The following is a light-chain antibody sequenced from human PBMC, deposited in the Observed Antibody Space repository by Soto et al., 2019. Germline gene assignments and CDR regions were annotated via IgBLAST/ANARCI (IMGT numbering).Light chain of an antibody. CDR2: AAS. V-gene: IGKV3-20*01. CDR3: QQYGTSPYT. Sequence: EIVLTQSPGTLSLSPGERATLSCRASQSVNSNYLGWYQKKPAQAPRLLIYAASSRATGVPDRFSGSGSGTDFTLTISRLEPEDFAVYYCQQYGTSPYTFCQGTKLEIK. CDR1: QSVNSNY. J-gene: IGKJ2*01.